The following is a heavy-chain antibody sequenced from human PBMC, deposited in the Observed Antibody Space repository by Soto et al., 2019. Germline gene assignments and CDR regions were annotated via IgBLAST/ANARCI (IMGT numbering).Heavy chain of an antibody. CDR1: GGSISSSSYY. CDR2: IYYSGST. V-gene: IGHV4-39*01. D-gene: IGHD2-2*01. Sequence: SETLSLTCTVSGGSISSSSYYWGWIRQPPGKGLEWIGSIYYSGSTYYNPSLKSRVTISVDTSKNQFSLKLSSVTAADTAVYYCARHKDIVVVPAAIDVWGKGTTVTVSS. J-gene: IGHJ6*04. CDR3: ARHKDIVVVPAAIDV.